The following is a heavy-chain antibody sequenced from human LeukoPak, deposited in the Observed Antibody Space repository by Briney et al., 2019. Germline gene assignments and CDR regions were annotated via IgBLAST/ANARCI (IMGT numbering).Heavy chain of an antibody. J-gene: IGHJ4*02. Sequence: GASVKVSCKASGYTFTGYYMHWVRQAPGQGLEWMGWINPNSGGTNYAQKFQGRVTMTRDTSIRTAYMELSRLRSDDTAVYYCAKDSQYSYGFFDYWGQGTLVTVSS. V-gene: IGHV1-2*02. CDR2: INPNSGGT. CDR1: GYTFTGYY. D-gene: IGHD5-18*01. CDR3: AKDSQYSYGFFDY.